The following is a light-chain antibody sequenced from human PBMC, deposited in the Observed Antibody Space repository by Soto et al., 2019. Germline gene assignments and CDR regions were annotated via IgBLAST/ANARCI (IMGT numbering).Light chain of an antibody. V-gene: IGKV3D-15*01. J-gene: IGKJ1*01. CDR2: DAY. CDR3: QQYNNWPQT. CDR1: QSFRGL. Sequence: EVVLTQSPVTLSLSPGERATLSCRASQSFRGLLAWYQQKPGQAPRLLIYDAYNRATGIPPRFSGSGSGTEFTLTISSLQSEDFAVYYCQQYNNWPQTFGQGTKVDIK.